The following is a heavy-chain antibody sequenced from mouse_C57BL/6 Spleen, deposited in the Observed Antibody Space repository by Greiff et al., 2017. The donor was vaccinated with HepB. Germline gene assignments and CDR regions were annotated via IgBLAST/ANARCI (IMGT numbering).Heavy chain of an antibody. CDR3: ARRLGYAMDY. J-gene: IGHJ4*01. CDR2: ISSGSSTI. V-gene: IGHV5-17*01. Sequence: DVMLVESGGGLVKPGGSLKLSCAASGFTFSDYGMHWVRQAPEKGLEWVAYISSGSSTIYYADTVKGRFTISRDNAKNTLFLQMTSLRSEDTARYYCARRLGYAMDYWGQGTSVTVSS. CDR1: GFTFSDYG.